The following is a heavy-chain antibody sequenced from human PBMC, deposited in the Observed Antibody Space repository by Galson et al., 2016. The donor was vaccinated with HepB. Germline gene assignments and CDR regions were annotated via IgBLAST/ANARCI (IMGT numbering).Heavy chain of an antibody. D-gene: IGHD6-19*01. J-gene: IGHJ4*02. CDR3: ARGRAWYFNFDF. CDR1: GGSISSYY. V-gene: IGHV4-59*01. Sequence: SETLSLTCTVSGGSISSYYWSWIRQPPGKGLEWVGYIYYSGSTNSNLSLKSRVTMSVHTSKNQFSLKLSSVTAADTAVYYCARGRAWYFNFDFWGQGNLVTVSS. CDR2: IYYSGST.